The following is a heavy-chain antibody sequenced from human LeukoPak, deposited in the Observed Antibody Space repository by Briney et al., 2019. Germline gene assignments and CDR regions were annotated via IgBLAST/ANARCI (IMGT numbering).Heavy chain of an antibody. D-gene: IGHD5-18*01. Sequence: GGCLRLSCAASGFPVSDNYMSWVRQAPGKGLEWVSIIYSDGTTYYADSVKGRFTISRDNSKNSLYLQMNSLRAEDTAVYYCARDPGYNYGFDYWGQGTLVTVSS. CDR1: GFPVSDNY. CDR2: IYSDGTT. J-gene: IGHJ4*02. CDR3: ARDPGYNYGFDY. V-gene: IGHV3-66*01.